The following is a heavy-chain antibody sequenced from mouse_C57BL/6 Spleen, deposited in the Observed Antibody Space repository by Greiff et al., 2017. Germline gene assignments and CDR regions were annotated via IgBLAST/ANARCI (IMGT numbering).Heavy chain of an antibody. CDR1: GYTFTSYW. D-gene: IGHD1-1*01. J-gene: IGHJ4*01. CDR2: INPSNGGT. CDR3: ASSSHIYYAMDY. Sequence: QVQLQQPGTELVKPGASVKLSCKASGYTFTSYWMHWVKQTPGQGLEWIGKINPSNGGTNYNEKFKSKATLTVDKSSSTAYMQLSSLTSEDSAVYYCASSSHIYYAMDYWGQGTSVTVSS. V-gene: IGHV1-53*01.